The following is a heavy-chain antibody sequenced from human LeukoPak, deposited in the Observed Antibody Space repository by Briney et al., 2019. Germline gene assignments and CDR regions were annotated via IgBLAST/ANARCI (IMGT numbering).Heavy chain of an antibody. V-gene: IGHV3-21*01. Sequence: GGSLRLSCAASGFTFSSYSMNWVRQAPGKGLEWVSSISSSSSYIYYADSVKGRFTISRDNAKNSLYLQMNSLRAEDTAVYYCARDKWHSSGWYTGEFDYWGQGTLVTVSS. D-gene: IGHD6-19*01. CDR3: ARDKWHSSGWYTGEFDY. CDR2: ISSSSSYI. J-gene: IGHJ4*02. CDR1: GFTFSSYS.